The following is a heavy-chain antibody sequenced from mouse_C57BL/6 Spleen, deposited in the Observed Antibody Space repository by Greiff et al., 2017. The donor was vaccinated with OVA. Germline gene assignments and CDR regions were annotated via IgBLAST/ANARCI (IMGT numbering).Heavy chain of an antibody. D-gene: IGHD2-5*01. CDR2: IYPGDGDT. CDR1: GYAFSSSW. Sequence: VKLMESGPELVKPGASVKISCKASGYAFSSSWMNWVKQRPGKGLEWIGRIYPGDGDTNYNGKFKGKATLTADKSSSTAYMQLSSLTSEDSAVYFCARSGNYSNYYAMDYWGQGTSVTVSS. J-gene: IGHJ4*01. CDR3: ARSGNYSNYYAMDY. V-gene: IGHV1-82*01.